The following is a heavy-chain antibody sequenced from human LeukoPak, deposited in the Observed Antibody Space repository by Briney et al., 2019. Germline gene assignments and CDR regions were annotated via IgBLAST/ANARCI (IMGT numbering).Heavy chain of an antibody. CDR1: GFTFSSYW. D-gene: IGHD1-26*01. CDR3: ARGPHIVGAESLDY. CDR2: INSDGSST. J-gene: IGHJ4*02. Sequence: GGSLRLSCAASGFTFSSYWMHWVRQAPGKGLVWVSRINSDGSSTSYADSVKGRFTISRDNAKNTLYLQMNSLRAEDTAVYYCARGPHIVGAESLDYWGQGTLVTVSS. V-gene: IGHV3-74*01.